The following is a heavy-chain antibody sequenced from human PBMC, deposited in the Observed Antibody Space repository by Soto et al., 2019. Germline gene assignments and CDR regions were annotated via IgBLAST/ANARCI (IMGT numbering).Heavy chain of an antibody. D-gene: IGHD4-4*01. V-gene: IGHV3-23*01. CDR1: GFTFSSHA. J-gene: IGHJ5*02. CDR3: AKGSYTNYNWFDP. CDR2: MGGSGDNT. Sequence: EVQLLESGGGLVQPGGSLRLSCAASGFTFSSHAMSWVRQAPGKGLAWVSSMGGSGDNTYTADSVKGRFTVSRDNSKNTLYQQMNSIRVEDKAVNYCAKGSYTNYNWFDPWGQGTLVTVSS.